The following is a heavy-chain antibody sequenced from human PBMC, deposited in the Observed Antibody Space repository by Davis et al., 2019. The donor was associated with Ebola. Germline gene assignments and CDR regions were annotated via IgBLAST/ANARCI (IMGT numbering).Heavy chain of an antibody. CDR3: ARDRNDCSSTSCYSHWFDP. CDR2: ISSSGSTI. J-gene: IGHJ5*02. D-gene: IGHD2-2*01. Sequence: GGSLRLSCVGSRFTFSSYAMSWVRQAPGKGLEWVSYISSSGSTIYYADSVKGRFTISRDNAKNSLYLQMNSLRDEDTAVYYCARDRNDCSSTSCYSHWFDPWGQGTLVTVSS. CDR1: RFTFSSYA. V-gene: IGHV3-48*02.